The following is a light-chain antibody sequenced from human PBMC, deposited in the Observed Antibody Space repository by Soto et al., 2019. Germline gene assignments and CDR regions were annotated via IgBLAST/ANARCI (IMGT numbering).Light chain of an antibody. CDR1: QTINRIY. J-gene: IGKJ5*01. Sequence: SQTINRIYVEWYXQKXGKAPRXXXYRTSDRTNGIPGRFSGSGSGTDFTLTISRLEPEDFEIYYCQQYGSYPITFGQGTRLEIK. V-gene: IGKV3-20*01. CDR3: QQYGSYPIT. CDR2: RTS.